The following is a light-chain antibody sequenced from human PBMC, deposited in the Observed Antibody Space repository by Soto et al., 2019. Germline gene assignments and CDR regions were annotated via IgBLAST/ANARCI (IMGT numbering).Light chain of an antibody. CDR1: QSLLHSNGYNY. Sequence: DIVMTQSPLSLPVTPGEPASISCRSSQSLLHSNGYNYLDWYLQKPGQSPQLLIYLGSDRAPGVPDRFSSCGSGIDFTLKISRVEAEDVGVYYCMQTLQIPQTFGQGTKVEIK. J-gene: IGKJ1*01. V-gene: IGKV2-28*01. CDR3: MQTLQIPQT. CDR2: LGS.